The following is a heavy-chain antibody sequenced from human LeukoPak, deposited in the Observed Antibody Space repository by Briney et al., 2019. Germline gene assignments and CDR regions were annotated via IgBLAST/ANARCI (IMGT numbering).Heavy chain of an antibody. CDR2: ISGSSSYI. V-gene: IGHV3-21*04. J-gene: IGHJ4*02. D-gene: IGHD2-15*01. Sequence: KPGGSLRLSCAASGFTFSAYSMNWVRQAPGKGLEWVSSISGSSSYIYYADSVKGRFTISRDNAKNSLYLQMNSLRAEDTAVYYCARHLLVVVAAAYFDYWGQGTLVTVSS. CDR1: GFTFSAYS. CDR3: ARHLLVVVAAAYFDY.